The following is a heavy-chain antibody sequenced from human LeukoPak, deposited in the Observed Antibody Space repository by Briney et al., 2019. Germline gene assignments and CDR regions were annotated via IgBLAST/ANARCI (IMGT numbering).Heavy chain of an antibody. CDR3: VTPITQWLVRLSGSLEYFQR. CDR2: ISSNGDST. J-gene: IGHJ1*01. V-gene: IGHV3-64D*06. CDR1: GFTFSSYA. Sequence: GGSLRLSCSASGFTFSSYALHWVRQAPGKGLEYVSSISSNGDSTYYADSVKGRFTISRDNSKNTLYLQISSLRAEDTAMYYCVTPITQWLVRLSGSLEYFQRWGQGTLVTVSS. D-gene: IGHD6-19*01.